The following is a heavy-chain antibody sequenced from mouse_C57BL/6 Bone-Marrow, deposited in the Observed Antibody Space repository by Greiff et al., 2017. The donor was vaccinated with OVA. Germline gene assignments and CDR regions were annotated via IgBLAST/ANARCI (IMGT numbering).Heavy chain of an antibody. CDR3: ARHRPSYDYGSSPYAMDY. D-gene: IGHD1-1*01. J-gene: IGHJ4*01. CDR1: GFSLTSYG. V-gene: IGHV2-6-1*01. Sequence: VQLQQSGPGLVAPSQRLSITCTVSGFSLTSYGVHWVRQPPGKGLEWLVVIWSDGSTTYNSALNSRLSISKDNSKSQVFLKMNRLQTDDTAMYSCARHRPSYDYGSSPYAMDYWGQGTSVTVSS. CDR2: IWSDGST.